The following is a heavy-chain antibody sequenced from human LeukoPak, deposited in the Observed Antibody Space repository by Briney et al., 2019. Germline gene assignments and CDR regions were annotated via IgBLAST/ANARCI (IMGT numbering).Heavy chain of an antibody. CDR3: ASGRDITVAGPGGYFDY. D-gene: IGHD6-19*01. CDR2: ISPGGDMR. V-gene: IGHV3-11*01. J-gene: IGHJ4*02. CDR1: GFTFSDYH. Sequence: GGSLRLSCAASGFTFSDYHMSRIRQAPGKGLEWISYISPGGDMRYFADSVKGRFTISRDNARNSLFLQMNSLTAEDTAVYYCASGRDITVAGPGGYFDYWGQGTLITVSS.